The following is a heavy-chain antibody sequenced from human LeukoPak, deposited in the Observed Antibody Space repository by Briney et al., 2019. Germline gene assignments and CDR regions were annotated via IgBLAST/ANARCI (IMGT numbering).Heavy chain of an antibody. CDR1: GFTFSNYG. CDR3: ASWAGNTQSDSWSGPFDY. CDR2: IWYDGSNK. D-gene: IGHD3-3*01. V-gene: IGHV3-33*01. J-gene: IGHJ4*02. Sequence: QAGGSLRLSCAASGFTFSNYGMHWVRQAPGKGLEWVAYIWYDGSNKYYTDSVKGRFTISRDNSENTLYLQMSSLRVEDTAVYYCASWAGNTQSDSWSGPFDYWGQGTLVTVSS.